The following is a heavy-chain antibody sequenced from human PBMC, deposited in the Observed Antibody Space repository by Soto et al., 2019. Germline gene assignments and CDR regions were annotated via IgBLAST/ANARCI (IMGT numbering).Heavy chain of an antibody. CDR1: GGSFSGYY. CDR2: INHSGST. V-gene: IGHV4-34*01. CDR3: ARGRYSYGYLSNSVGHFDY. Sequence: QVQLQQWGAGLLKPSETLSLTCAVYGGSFSGYYWSWIRQPPGKGLEWIGEINHSGSTYYNPSLKSRVTISLDTSKNQFSLKLSSVTAADTAVYYCARGRYSYGYLSNSVGHFDYWGQGTLVTVSS. J-gene: IGHJ4*02. D-gene: IGHD5-18*01.